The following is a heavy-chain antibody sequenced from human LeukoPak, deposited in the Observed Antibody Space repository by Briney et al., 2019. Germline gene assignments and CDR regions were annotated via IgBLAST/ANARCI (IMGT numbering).Heavy chain of an antibody. CDR3: ARGTANLWSGYSSHFDY. Sequence: GSVKVSCKASGYTFTSYYMHWVRQAPGQGLEWMGIINPSGGSTSYAQKFQGRVTMTRDTSTSTVYMEVSSLRSEDTAVYYCARGTANLWSGYSSHFDYWGQGTLVTVSS. D-gene: IGHD3-3*01. CDR2: INPSGGST. CDR1: GYTFTSYY. J-gene: IGHJ4*02. V-gene: IGHV1-46*01.